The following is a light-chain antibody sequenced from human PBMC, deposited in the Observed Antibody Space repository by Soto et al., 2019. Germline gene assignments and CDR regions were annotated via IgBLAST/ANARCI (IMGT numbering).Light chain of an antibody. CDR2: GAS. V-gene: IGKV3-15*01. J-gene: IGKJ1*01. CDR3: QQYNNWPTT. Sequence: IVMTQSPATLSVSPGERATLSCRASQNIYSNVAWYQQRPGQAPRLLIYGASTRATGIPARFSGSGSGTEFTLTISSLQSEDFAVYYCQQYNNWPTTFGQGTKVEIK. CDR1: QNIYSN.